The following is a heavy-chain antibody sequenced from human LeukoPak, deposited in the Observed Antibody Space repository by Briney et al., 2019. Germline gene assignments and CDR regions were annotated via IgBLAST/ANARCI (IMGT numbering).Heavy chain of an antibody. V-gene: IGHV1-69*05. D-gene: IGHD3-3*01. CDR3: ARELRFLEAFDY. CDR1: GGTFSSYA. CDR2: IIPIFGTA. Sequence: ASVKVSCKGSGGTFSSYAISWVRQAPGQGLEWMGRIIPIFGTANYAQKFQGRVTITTDESTSTAYMELSSLRSEDTAVYYCARELRFLEAFDYWGQGTLVTVSS. J-gene: IGHJ4*02.